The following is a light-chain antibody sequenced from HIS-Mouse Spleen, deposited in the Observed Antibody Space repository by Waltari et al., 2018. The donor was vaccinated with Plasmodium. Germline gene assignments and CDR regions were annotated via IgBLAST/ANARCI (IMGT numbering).Light chain of an antibody. J-gene: IGLJ3*02. V-gene: IGLV3-10*01. Sequence: SYELTQPPSVSVSPGQTARITCPGDAFPTKYAYCYQQKSGHAPVLIIYEDSKRPSGIPERFSGSSSGTMATLTISGAQVEDEADYYCYSTDSSGNHRVFGGGTKLTVL. CDR3: YSTDSSGNHRV. CDR1: AFPTKY. CDR2: EDS.